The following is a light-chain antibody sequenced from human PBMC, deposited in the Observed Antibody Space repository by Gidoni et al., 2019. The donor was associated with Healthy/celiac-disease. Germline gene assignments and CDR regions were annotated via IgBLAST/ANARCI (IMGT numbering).Light chain of an antibody. J-gene: IGLJ2*01. Sequence: HSVLTQPPSVSGAPGQRVTISCTGSSSNIGAGYDVHWYQQRPGTAPKLLIYGNSNRPSGVPDRFSGSKSGTSASLAITGLQAEDEADYYCQSYDSSLSGVVFGGGTKLTVL. V-gene: IGLV1-40*01. CDR3: QSYDSSLSGVV. CDR2: GNS. CDR1: SSNIGAGYD.